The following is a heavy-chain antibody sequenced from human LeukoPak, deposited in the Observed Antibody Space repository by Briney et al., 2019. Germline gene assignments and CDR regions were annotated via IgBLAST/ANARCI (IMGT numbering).Heavy chain of an antibody. Sequence: WASVKVSCKASGGTFSSYAISWVRQAPGQGLEWMGGIIPIFGTANYAQKFQGGVTITADESTSTAYMELSSLRSEDTAVYYCARDHGGSSDYWGQGTLVTVSS. D-gene: IGHD4-23*01. CDR2: IIPIFGTA. CDR1: GGTFSSYA. CDR3: ARDHGGSSDY. V-gene: IGHV1-69*13. J-gene: IGHJ4*02.